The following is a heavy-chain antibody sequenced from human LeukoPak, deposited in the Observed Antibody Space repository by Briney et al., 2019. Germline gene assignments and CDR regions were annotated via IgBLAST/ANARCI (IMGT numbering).Heavy chain of an antibody. J-gene: IGHJ4*02. CDR1: GGSISSYY. CDR3: ARGQYYYGSGSYYPDY. D-gene: IGHD3-10*01. V-gene: IGHV4-59*12. CDR2: IYYSGST. Sequence: SETLSLTCTVSGGSISSYYWSWIRQPPGKGLEWIGYIYYSGSTNYNPSLKSRVTISVDTSKNQFSLKLSSVTAADTAVYYCARGQYYYGSGSYYPDYWGQGALVTVSS.